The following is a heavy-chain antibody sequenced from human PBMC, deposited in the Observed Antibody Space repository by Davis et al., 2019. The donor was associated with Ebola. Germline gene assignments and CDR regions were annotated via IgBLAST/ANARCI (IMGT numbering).Heavy chain of an antibody. CDR3: ARERTWKRGFDP. V-gene: IGHV1-69*04. D-gene: IGHD1-1*01. CDR2: IIPILGIA. J-gene: IGHJ5*02. CDR1: GGTFSSYA. Sequence: AASVKVSCKASGGTFSSYAISWVRQAPGQGLEWMGRIIPILGIANYAQKFQGRVTITADKSTSTAYMELSSLRSEDTAVYYCARERTWKRGFDPWGQGTLVTVSS.